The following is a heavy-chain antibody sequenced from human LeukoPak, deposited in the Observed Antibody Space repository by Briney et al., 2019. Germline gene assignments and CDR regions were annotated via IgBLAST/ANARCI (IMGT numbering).Heavy chain of an antibody. J-gene: IGHJ4*02. CDR2: INPNSGGT. CDR3: ATDRVYSNYYFDY. CDR1: GYTFTGYY. D-gene: IGHD4-11*01. V-gene: IGHV1-2*02. Sequence: ASVKVSCKASGYTFTGYYMNWVRQPPGQGLEWKGWINPNSGGTNYAQKYQGRVTMTRDTSISTDYMELSRLRSDDTAVYYCATDRVYSNYYFDYWGQGTLVTVSS.